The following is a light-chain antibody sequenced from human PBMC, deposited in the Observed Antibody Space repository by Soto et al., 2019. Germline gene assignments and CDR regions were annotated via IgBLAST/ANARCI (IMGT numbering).Light chain of an antibody. CDR1: QGISSN. Sequence: SLSAPTGDRVTITCRASQGISSNLAWYQQKPGKAPKLLIYAASTLQSGVPSRFSGSGSGTDFTLTISCLQSEDYATYYCQQYYSYPSTFGQGTQLDIK. CDR2: AAS. CDR3: QQYYSYPST. V-gene: IGKV1-8*01. J-gene: IGKJ5*01.